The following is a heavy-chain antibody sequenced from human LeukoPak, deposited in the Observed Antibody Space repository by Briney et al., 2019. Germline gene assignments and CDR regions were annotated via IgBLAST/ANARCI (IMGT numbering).Heavy chain of an antibody. D-gene: IGHD5-18*01. CDR2: IKQDGSEK. V-gene: IGHV3-7*03. J-gene: IGHJ4*02. Sequence: GGSLRLSCAASGFSFSSYWMNWVRLAPGKGLEWVANIKQDGSEKYYVDSVKGRFTISRDNAKNSLYLQMNSLRAEDTAVYYCASGGYSFFYWGQGTLVTVSS. CDR3: ASGGYSFFY. CDR1: GFSFSSYW.